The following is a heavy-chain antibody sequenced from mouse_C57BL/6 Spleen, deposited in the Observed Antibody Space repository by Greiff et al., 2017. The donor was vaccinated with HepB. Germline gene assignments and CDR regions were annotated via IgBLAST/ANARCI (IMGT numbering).Heavy chain of an antibody. CDR1: GFTFSNYW. CDR3: TVYDGYWYFDV. V-gene: IGHV6-3*01. Sequence: EVMLVESGGGLVQPGGSMKLSCVASGFTFSNYWMNWVRQSPEKGLEWVAQIRLKSDNYATHYAESVKGRFTISRDDSKSSVYLQMNNLRAEDTGIYSCTVYDGYWYFDVWGTGTTVTVSS. D-gene: IGHD2-3*01. CDR2: IRLKSDNYAT. J-gene: IGHJ1*03.